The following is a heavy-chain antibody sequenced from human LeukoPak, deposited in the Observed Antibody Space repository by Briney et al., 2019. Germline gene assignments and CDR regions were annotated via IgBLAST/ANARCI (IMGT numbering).Heavy chain of an antibody. CDR2: SDPKRGAT. CDR1: GYTFTSYG. V-gene: IGHV1-2*02. CDR3: ARGNFYDNKGYSPELRY. Sequence: GASVKVSCKASGYTFTSYGISWVRQAPGQGLEWMGWSDPKRGATKYEHFQGRVTMTRDTSISTAYMELSRLTSDDTAVYYCARGNFYDNKGYSPELRYWGQGTLVTVSS. J-gene: IGHJ4*02. D-gene: IGHD3-10*01.